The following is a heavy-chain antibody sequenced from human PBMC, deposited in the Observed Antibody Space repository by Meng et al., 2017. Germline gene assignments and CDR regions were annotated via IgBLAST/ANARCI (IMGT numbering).Heavy chain of an antibody. CDR3: ARPLCGGYAPFDY. J-gene: IGHJ4*02. CDR2: INPTSGNT. Sequence: ASVKVSCKASGYIFTNYYIYWVRQAPGQGLEWMGRINPTSGNTNYAQKFQGRVIMTRDTSINTAYVELSSLTSDDTAVYYCARPLCGGYAPFDYWGQGTLVTVSS. CDR1: GYIFTNYY. V-gene: IGHV1-2*06. D-gene: IGHD2-21*01.